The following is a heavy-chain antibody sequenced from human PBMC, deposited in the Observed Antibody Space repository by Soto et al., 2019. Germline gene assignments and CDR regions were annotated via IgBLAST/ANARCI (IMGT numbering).Heavy chain of an antibody. J-gene: IGHJ4*02. V-gene: IGHV4-31*03. Sequence: PSETLSLTCTVSGVTVSSDAYYWSWIRQPPGKGLEWIGNIYHTGSTYYSPSLQSRVDISLDRSTNQFSLRLSSVTAADTAVYYCARYRFSGTKWSKFDYWGQGTLVTVSS. D-gene: IGHD3-16*02. CDR3: ARYRFSGTKWSKFDY. CDR2: IYHTGST. CDR1: GVTVSSDAYY.